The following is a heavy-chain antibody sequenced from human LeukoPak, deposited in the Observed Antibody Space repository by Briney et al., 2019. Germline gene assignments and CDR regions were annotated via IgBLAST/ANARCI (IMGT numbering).Heavy chain of an antibody. CDR2: IGYSAGDT. Sequence: VGSLRLSCAASGFTVSSYAMTWVRQAPGKGLEWVSAIGYSAGDTYYADSVKGRFTISRDNPMNTLYLQMSSLRADDTALYYCAKDDDGHHHGVDHWGQGTLVTVSS. D-gene: IGHD4-17*01. CDR1: GFTVSSYA. J-gene: IGHJ4*02. CDR3: AKDDDGHHHGVDH. V-gene: IGHV3-23*01.